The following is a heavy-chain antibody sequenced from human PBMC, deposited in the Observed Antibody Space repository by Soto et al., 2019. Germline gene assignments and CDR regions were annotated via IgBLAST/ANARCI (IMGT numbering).Heavy chain of an antibody. Sequence: QVQLVQSGAEVKKPGSSVKVSCKASGGTFSSYSINWVRQAPGQGLEWMGEIIHIFCTANDAQKFQGRVKITADESTSTAQMELSSLRSEDTAVYYCARDNGRHSGGIDYCGQGTLVTVSS. D-gene: IGHD1-26*01. CDR1: GGTFSSYS. J-gene: IGHJ4*02. CDR2: IIHIFCTA. V-gene: IGHV1-69*01. CDR3: ARDNGRHSGGIDY.